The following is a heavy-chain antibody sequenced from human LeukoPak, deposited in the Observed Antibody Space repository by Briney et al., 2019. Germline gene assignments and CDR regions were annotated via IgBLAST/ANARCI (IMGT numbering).Heavy chain of an antibody. D-gene: IGHD3-16*01. Sequence: ASVKVSRKVSGYTLTELSMHWVRQAPGKGLEWMGGFDPEDGETIYARKFQGRVTMTEDTSTDTAYMELSSLRSEDTAVYYCATGPPTWRLGDDYWGQGTLVTVSS. CDR2: FDPEDGET. CDR1: GYTLTELS. J-gene: IGHJ4*02. CDR3: ATGPPTWRLGDDY. V-gene: IGHV1-24*01.